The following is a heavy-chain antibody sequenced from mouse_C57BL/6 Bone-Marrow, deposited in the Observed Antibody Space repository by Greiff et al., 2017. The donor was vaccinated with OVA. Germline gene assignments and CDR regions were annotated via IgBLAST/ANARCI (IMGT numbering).Heavy chain of an antibody. CDR3: ARSWDYGSSREFAY. CDR1: GYSFTGYY. J-gene: IGHJ3*01. Sequence: EVQLQESGPELVKPGASVKISCKASGYSFTGYYMNWVKQSPEQSLEWIGEINPSSGGTTYNQKFKAKATLTVDKSSSTAYMQLKSLTSEDSAVYYCARSWDYGSSREFAYWGQGTLVTVSA. V-gene: IGHV1-42*01. CDR2: INPSSGGT. D-gene: IGHD1-1*01.